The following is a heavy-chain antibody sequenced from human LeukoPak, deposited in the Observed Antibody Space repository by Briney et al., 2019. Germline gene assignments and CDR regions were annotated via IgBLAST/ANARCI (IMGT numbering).Heavy chain of an antibody. D-gene: IGHD1-26*01. CDR3: ARGPYPWELYRT. CDR2: IYSGGST. Sequence: GGSLRVSCAASGVTLSSNYMSWGRQAPGKGVGWVSVIYSGGSTYYADSVKGRFTISRDNSKNTLYLQMNSLRAEDTAVYYCARGPYPWELYRTWGQGTLVTVSS. CDR1: GVTLSSNY. J-gene: IGHJ4*02. V-gene: IGHV3-66*02.